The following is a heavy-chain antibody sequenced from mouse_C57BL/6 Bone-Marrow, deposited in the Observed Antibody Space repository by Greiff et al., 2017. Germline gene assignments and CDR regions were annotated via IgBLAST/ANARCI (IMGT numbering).Heavy chain of an antibody. V-gene: IGHV1-81*01. CDR1: GYTFTSYG. D-gene: IGHD1-1*01. J-gene: IGHJ2*01. CDR3: ASRHYYGSRNFDY. CDR2: IYPRSGNT. Sequence: VKVVESGAELARPGASVKLSCKASGYTFTSYGISWVKQRTGQGLEWIGEIYPRSGNTYYNEKFKGKATLTADKSSSTAYMELRSLTSEDSAVYFCASRHYYGSRNFDYWGQGTTLTVSS.